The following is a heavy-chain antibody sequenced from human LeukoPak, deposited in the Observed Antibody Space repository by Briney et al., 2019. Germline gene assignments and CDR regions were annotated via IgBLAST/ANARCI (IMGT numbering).Heavy chain of an antibody. CDR3: ARARGAVAGWSFDI. CDR2: MYHDGYT. CDR1: GGSISHTDH. Sequence: PSETLSLTCAVSGGSISHTDHWTWFRQPPGTGLEWIGEMYHDGYTNYNPSLKSRVTMSVDKSKNHFSLKLTSVTAADTAVYYCARARGAVAGWSFDIWGQGTVVTVSS. D-gene: IGHD6-19*01. V-gene: IGHV4-4*02. J-gene: IGHJ3*02.